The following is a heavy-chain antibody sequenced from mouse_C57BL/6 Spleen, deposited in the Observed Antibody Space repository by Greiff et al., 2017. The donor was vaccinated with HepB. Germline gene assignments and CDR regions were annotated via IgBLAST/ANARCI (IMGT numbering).Heavy chain of an antibody. CDR2: ISDGGSYT. D-gene: IGHD6-1*01. CDR1: GFTFSSYA. J-gene: IGHJ4*01. Sequence: EVHLVESGGGLVKPGGSLKLSCAASGFTFSSYAMSWVRQTPEKRLEWVATISDGGSYTYYPDNVKGRFTISRDNAKNNLYLQMSHLKSEDTAMYYCARVCHYYAMDYWGQGTSVTVSS. V-gene: IGHV5-4*01. CDR3: ARVCHYYAMDY.